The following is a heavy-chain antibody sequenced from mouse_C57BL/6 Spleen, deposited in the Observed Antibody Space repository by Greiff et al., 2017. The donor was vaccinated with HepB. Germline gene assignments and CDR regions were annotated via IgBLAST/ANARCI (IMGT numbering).Heavy chain of an antibody. V-gene: IGHV1-66*01. CDR3: ARGDGSSRNWDNYAMDY. CDR1: GYSFTSYY. J-gene: IGHJ4*01. Sequence: QVQLQQSGPELVKPGASVKISCKASGYSFTSYYLHWVKQRPGQGLEWIGWIYPGSGNTKYNEKFKGKATLTADKSSSPAYMKLSSLTSEDSAVYYCARGDGSSRNWDNYAMDYWGQGTSVTVSS. D-gene: IGHD1-1*01. CDR2: IYPGSGNT.